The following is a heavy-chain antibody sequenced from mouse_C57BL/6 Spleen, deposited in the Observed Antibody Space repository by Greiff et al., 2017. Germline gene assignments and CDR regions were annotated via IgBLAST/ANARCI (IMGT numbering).Heavy chain of an antibody. J-gene: IGHJ2*01. CDR2: FYPGSGSI. CDR1: GYTFTEYT. Sequence: QVQLQQSGAELVKPGASVKLSCEASGYTFTEYTIHWVKQRSGQGLEWIGWFYPGSGSIKYNEKFKDKATLTADKSSSTVYMELSRLTSEDSAVYCCARHEERNYYGSIFDYWGQGTTLTVSS. CDR3: ARHEERNYYGSIFDY. D-gene: IGHD1-1*01. V-gene: IGHV1-62-2*01.